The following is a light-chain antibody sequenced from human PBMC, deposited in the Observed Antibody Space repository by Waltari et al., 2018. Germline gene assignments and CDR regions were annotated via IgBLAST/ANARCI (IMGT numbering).Light chain of an antibody. CDR1: QGISSY. J-gene: IGKJ4*01. Sequence: DMQLTQSPSFLSASVGDRVTITCRASQGISSYLVGYQQKPGKAPQVLISAASTLQTGVPSRFSGSRSGTEVTLTNSSLQPDDFATYYCQQVNGYPLTFGGGTKVEIK. V-gene: IGKV1-9*01. CDR3: QQVNGYPLT. CDR2: AAS.